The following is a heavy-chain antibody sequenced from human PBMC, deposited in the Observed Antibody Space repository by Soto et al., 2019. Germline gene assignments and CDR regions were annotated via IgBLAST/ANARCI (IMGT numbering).Heavy chain of an antibody. D-gene: IGHD3-10*01. CDR3: ATARGASGSHAVNIYYYYYMDV. CDR1: GGSISSGGYY. CDR2: IYYSGST. V-gene: IGHV4-31*03. J-gene: IGHJ6*03. Sequence: SETLSLTCTVSGGSISSGGYYWSWIRQHPGKGLEWIGYIYYSGSTYYNPSLKSRVTISVDTSKNQFSLKLSSVTAAATAVYYSATARGASGSHAVNIYYYYYMDVWGKGTTVTVSS.